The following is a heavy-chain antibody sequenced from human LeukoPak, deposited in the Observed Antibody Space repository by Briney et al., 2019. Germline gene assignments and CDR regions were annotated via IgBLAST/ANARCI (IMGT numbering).Heavy chain of an antibody. Sequence: SSETLSLTCTVSGGSVSSGSYYWSWIRQPPGKGLEWIGYIYYSGSTNYNPSLKSRVTISVDTSKNQFSLKLSSVTAADTAVYYCASWGSMVRGQYFDYWGQGTLVTVSS. V-gene: IGHV4-61*01. CDR3: ASWGSMVRGQYFDY. CDR2: IYYSGST. J-gene: IGHJ4*02. CDR1: GGSVSSGSYY. D-gene: IGHD3-10*01.